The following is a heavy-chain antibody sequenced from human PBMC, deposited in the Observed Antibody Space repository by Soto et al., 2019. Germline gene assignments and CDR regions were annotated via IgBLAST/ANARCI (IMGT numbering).Heavy chain of an antibody. J-gene: IGHJ4*01. D-gene: IGHD2-21*02. Sequence: ASVKVSCKASGYTFTTFGISWVRQVPGQGLEWMGWINTATGNTKYAQNFQDRVTMTRDTSTNTAYMELTSLASDDSAVFYCARRECTGDWYLFHYWG. CDR2: INTATGNT. CDR1: GYTFTTFG. CDR3: ARRECTGDWYLFHY. V-gene: IGHV1-18*01.